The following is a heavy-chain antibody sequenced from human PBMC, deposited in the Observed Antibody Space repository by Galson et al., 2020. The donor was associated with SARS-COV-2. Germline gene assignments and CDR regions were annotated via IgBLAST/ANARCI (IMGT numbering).Heavy chain of an antibody. CDR1: GGSFGGDF. D-gene: IGHD5-18*01. J-gene: IGHJ3*02. CDR2: INHRGST. V-gene: IGHV4-34*01. Sequence: SETLSLTCVVFGGSFGGDFWTWIRQPPGKGLEWIGQINHRGSTNFNPSLRSRVTISIDTSMKQFSLKLISVTAADTARYFCARVRVDTGIPREFDIWGQGTMVTVS. CDR3: ARVRVDTGIPREFDI.